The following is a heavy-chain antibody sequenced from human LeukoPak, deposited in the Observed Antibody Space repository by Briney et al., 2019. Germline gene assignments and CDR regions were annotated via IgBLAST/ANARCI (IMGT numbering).Heavy chain of an antibody. V-gene: IGHV3-23*01. J-gene: IGHJ4*02. CDR2: ISGSGGST. CDR3: ATPAANYYDSSGYYTERDY. D-gene: IGHD3-22*01. CDR1: GFTFSSYA. Sequence: GGSLRLSCAASGFTFSSYAMSWVRQAPGKGLEWVSAISGSGGSTYYADSVKGRFTISRDNSKNTLYLQMNSLRAVDTAVYYCATPAANYYDSSGYYTERDYWGQGTLVTVSS.